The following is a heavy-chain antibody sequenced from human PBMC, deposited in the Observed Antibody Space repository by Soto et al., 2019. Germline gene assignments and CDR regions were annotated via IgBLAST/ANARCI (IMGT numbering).Heavy chain of an antibody. CDR2: FDPEDGET. D-gene: IGHD6-6*01. Sequence: ASVKVSCKVSGYTLTELSMHWVRQAPGKGLEWMGGFDPEDGETIYAQKFQGRVTMTEDTSTDTAYMELSSLRSEDTAVYYCATGKLGQDYYYYYYMDVWGKGTTVTVSS. J-gene: IGHJ6*03. V-gene: IGHV1-24*01. CDR1: GYTLTELS. CDR3: ATGKLGQDYYYYYYMDV.